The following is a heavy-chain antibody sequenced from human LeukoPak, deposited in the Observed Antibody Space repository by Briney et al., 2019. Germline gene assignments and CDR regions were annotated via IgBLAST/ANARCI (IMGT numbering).Heavy chain of an antibody. V-gene: IGHV4-59*01. CDR1: GSSISSYY. J-gene: IGHJ5*02. CDR3: ARGTTISVAGSQFDP. Sequence: PSETLSLTCTVSGSSISSYYWSWIRQPPGKGLEWIGYIYYSGSTNYNPSLKSRVTISVDTSKNQFSLKLSSVTAADTAVYYCARGTTISVAGSQFDPWGQGTLVTVSS. D-gene: IGHD6-19*01. CDR2: IYYSGST.